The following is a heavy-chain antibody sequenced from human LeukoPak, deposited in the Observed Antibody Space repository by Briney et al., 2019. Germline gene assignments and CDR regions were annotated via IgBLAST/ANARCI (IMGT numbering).Heavy chain of an antibody. Sequence: ASVKVSCKPSVYTFTDYYVGWVRQAPGQRLEWMGWINPNSGTTNYGQKFQGRVTMTRDTSISAAYMELSELTSDDTAVYYCARGGLRSGLSSWGQGTQVTVSS. J-gene: IGHJ4*02. D-gene: IGHD3-3*01. V-gene: IGHV1-2*02. CDR3: ARGGLRSGLSS. CDR1: VYTFTDYY. CDR2: INPNSGTT.